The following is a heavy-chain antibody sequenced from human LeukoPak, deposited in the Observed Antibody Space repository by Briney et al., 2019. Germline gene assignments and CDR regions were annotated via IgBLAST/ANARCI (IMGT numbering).Heavy chain of an antibody. Sequence: SEPLSLTCTVSGGSISSCSDYWRWIRQPPGKGLEWIGTIYYSGTTYYSPSLQIRVTISLDTSKNQFSLKLTSVTAADTAVYYCARQPLSGYSYGYEDFWGQGTLVTVSS. J-gene: IGHJ4*02. D-gene: IGHD5-18*01. CDR2: IYYSGTT. CDR3: ARQPLSGYSYGYEDF. V-gene: IGHV4-39*01. CDR1: GGSISSCSDY.